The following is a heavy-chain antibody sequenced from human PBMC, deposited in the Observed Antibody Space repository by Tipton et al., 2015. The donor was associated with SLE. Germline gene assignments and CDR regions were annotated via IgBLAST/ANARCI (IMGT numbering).Heavy chain of an antibody. V-gene: IGHV4-38-2*02. Sequence: TLSLTCVVSGYSISSGYYWGWIRQPPGKGLEWIGSIYHSGSTNYNPSLKSRVTISVDTSKNQFSLKLSSVTAADTAVYYCARDGRGYSYGFDYWGQGTLVTVSS. J-gene: IGHJ4*02. CDR2: IYHSGST. CDR3: ARDGRGYSYGFDY. D-gene: IGHD5-18*01. CDR1: GYSISSGYY.